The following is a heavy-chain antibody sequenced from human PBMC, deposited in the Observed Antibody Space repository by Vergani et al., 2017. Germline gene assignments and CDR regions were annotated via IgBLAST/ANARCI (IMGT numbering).Heavy chain of an antibody. CDR2: LSASDRRT. V-gene: IGHV3-23*04. J-gene: IGHJ3*02. D-gene: IGHD6-19*01. CDR3: AKVGRSEVAGTFGAFDI. CDR1: GFTFSSYA. Sequence: EVQLVESGGGLVQPGGSLRLSCAASGFTFSSYAMSWVRQVPGKGLEWVSTLSASDRRTHYADSVKGRFTISRDNSKNTLFLHMNSLRPEDTAVYYCAKVGRSEVAGTFGAFDIWGQGTMVTVSS.